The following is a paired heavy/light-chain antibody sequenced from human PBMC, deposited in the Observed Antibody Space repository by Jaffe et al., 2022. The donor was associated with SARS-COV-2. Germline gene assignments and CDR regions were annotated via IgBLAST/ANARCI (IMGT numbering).Heavy chain of an antibody. J-gene: IGHJ1*01. CDR2: ISGSGGTT. CDR3: ATYEGPKPGVRGVEYFSR. CDR1: GFTFSACA. D-gene: IGHD3-3*01. Sequence: EVQLLESGGGLVQPGGSLRLSCAASGFTFSACAMSWVRQAPGKGLEWVSGISGSGGTTYYADSVKGRFSMSRDNSKNTLYLQMNSLRDEDTALYYCATYEGPKPGVRGVEYFSRWGQGTLVTVSS. V-gene: IGHV3-23*01.
Light chain of an antibody. CDR3: VLYMGSGVRV. Sequence: QTVVTQEPSFSVSPGGTVTLTCGLSSGSVSTSYYPSWYQQTPGQAPRTLIYSTNTRSSGVPDRFSGSILGNKAALTITGAQADDESDYYCVLYMGSGVRVFGGGTKVTVL. V-gene: IGLV8-61*01. J-gene: IGLJ3*02. CDR2: STN. CDR1: SGSVSTSYY.